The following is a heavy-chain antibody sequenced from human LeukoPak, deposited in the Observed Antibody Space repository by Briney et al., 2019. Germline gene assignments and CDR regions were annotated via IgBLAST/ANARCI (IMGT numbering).Heavy chain of an antibody. Sequence: GGSLRLSCAASGFTFSNAWMSWVRQAPGKGLEWVGRIKSKTDGGTTDYAAPVKGRFTISRDDSKNTLYLQMNSLKTEDTAVYYCTTEGYYDFWSGYRLPTDYWGQGTLVTVSS. CDR2: IKSKTDGGTT. CDR3: TTEGYYDFWSGYRLPTDY. D-gene: IGHD3-3*01. V-gene: IGHV3-15*01. CDR1: GFTFSNAW. J-gene: IGHJ4*02.